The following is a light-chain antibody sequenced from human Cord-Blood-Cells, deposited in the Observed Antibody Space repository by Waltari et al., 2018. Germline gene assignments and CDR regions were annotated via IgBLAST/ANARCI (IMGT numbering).Light chain of an antibody. J-gene: IGKJ4*01. CDR1: QSISSY. CDR2: AAS. CDR3: QQSYSTPPELT. V-gene: IGKV1-39*01. Sequence: DIQMTQSPSSLSASVGDRVTIACRASQSISSYLNWYQQKPGKAPKLLIYAASSLQSGVPSRCSGSGSGSDFTLTISSLQPEDFATYYCQQSYSTPPELTFGGGAKVEIK.